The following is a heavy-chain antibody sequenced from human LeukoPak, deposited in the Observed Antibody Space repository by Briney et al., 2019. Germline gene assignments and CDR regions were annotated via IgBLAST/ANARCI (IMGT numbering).Heavy chain of an antibody. CDR1: GFTLSSYW. CDR2: IKQDGSEK. D-gene: IGHD2-15*01. Sequence: PPGGSLRLSCAASGFTLSSYWMTWVRPAPGKGLEWVANIKQDGSEKYYVDSVKGRFSISRDNAKNSLFLQMNSLRAEDTAVYYCARDRSPCSGGRCYSYNWFDPRGQGTLVTVSS. J-gene: IGHJ5*02. V-gene: IGHV3-7*04. CDR3: ARDRSPCSGGRCYSYNWFDP.